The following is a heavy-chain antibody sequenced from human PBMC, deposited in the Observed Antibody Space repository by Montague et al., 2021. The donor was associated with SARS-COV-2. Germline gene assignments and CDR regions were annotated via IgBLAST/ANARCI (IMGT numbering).Heavy chain of an antibody. CDR2: IYYSGST. V-gene: IGHV4-28*01. J-gene: IGHJ4*02. CDR3: ATGFSGYSSSWFDKPLLEVEHAGPEFDY. CDR1: GYSISSSNW. Sequence: SETLSLTCAVSGYSISSSNWWGWIRQPPGKGLGWIGYIYYSGSTYYNPSLKSRVTMSVDTSKNQFSLKLSSVTAVDTAVYYCATGFSGYSSSWFDKPLLEVEHAGPEFDYWGQGTLVTVSS. D-gene: IGHD6-13*01.